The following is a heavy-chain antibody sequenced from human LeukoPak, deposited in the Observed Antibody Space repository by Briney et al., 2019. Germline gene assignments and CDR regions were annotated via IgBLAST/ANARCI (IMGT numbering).Heavy chain of an antibody. Sequence: GGSLRLSCAASGFTVSRNFMNWVRQAPGKGLEWVSVIYSGGGTYYADALTARFTSSRDNSKHTLYLQMNSLRSEAMGVYYCARCIRLGFCSGGTCPSFDYWGQGTRVPVSS. D-gene: IGHD2-15*01. CDR3: ARCIRLGFCSGGTCPSFDY. CDR2: IYSGGGT. V-gene: IGHV3-53*01. CDR1: GFTVSRNF. J-gene: IGHJ4*02.